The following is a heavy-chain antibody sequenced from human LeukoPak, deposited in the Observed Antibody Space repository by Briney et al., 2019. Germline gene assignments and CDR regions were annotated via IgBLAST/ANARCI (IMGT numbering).Heavy chain of an antibody. Sequence: GASVKVSCKASGYTFTSYYMHWVRQAPGQGLEWMGIINPSGGSTSYAQKFQGRVTMTRDMSTSTVYMELSSLRSEDTAVYYCARERDTAMAPRGWFDPWGQGTLVTVSS. J-gene: IGHJ5*02. CDR1: GYTFTSYY. D-gene: IGHD5-18*01. V-gene: IGHV1-46*01. CDR3: ARERDTAMAPRGWFDP. CDR2: INPSGGST.